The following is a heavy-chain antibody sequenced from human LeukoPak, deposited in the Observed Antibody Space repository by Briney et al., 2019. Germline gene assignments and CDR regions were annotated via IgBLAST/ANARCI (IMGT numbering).Heavy chain of an antibody. CDR2: IYYSGST. CDR3: ARHGTGYTRGFVY. D-gene: IGHD1-1*01. Sequence: SETLSLTCTVSGGSISSSSYYWGWIRQPPGKGLEWIVSIYYSGSTYYNPSLKSRVTISVDTSKNQFSLKLSSVTAANTAVYYCARHGTGYTRGFVYWGQGTLVTVSS. V-gene: IGHV4-39*01. J-gene: IGHJ4*02. CDR1: GGSISSSSYY.